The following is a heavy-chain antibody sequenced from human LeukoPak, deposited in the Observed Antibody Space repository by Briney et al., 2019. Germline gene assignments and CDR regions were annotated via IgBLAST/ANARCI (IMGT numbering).Heavy chain of an antibody. D-gene: IGHD3-10*01. V-gene: IGHV1-8*01. J-gene: IGHJ4*02. CDR3: ARSITMVRGALLN. CDR2: MNPNSGNT. CDR1: GYTFTSYD. Sequence: ASVKVSCKASGYTFTSYDINWVRQATGQGLEWMGWMNPNSGNTGHAQKFQGRVTMTRNTSISTAYMELSSLRSEDTAVYYCARSITMVRGALLNWGQGTLVTVSS.